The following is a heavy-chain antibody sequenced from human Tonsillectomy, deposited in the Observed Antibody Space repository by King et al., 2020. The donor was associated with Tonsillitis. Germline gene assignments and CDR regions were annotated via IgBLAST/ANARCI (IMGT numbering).Heavy chain of an antibody. D-gene: IGHD3-3*01. J-gene: IGHJ5*02. CDR3: AKGDSTYYDFWSGYYTDNWFDP. V-gene: IGHV3-30*18. CDR1: GFTFSSYG. Sequence: VQLVESGGGVVQPGRSLRLSCAASGFTFSSYGMHWVRQAPGKGLEWVAVISYDGSNKYYADSVKGRFTISRDNSKNTLYLQMNSLRAEDTAVYYCAKGDSTYYDFWSGYYTDNWFDPWGQGTLVTVSS. CDR2: ISYDGSNK.